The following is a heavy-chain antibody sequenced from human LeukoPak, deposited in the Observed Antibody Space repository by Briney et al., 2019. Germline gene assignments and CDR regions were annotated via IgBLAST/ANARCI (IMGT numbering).Heavy chain of an antibody. CDR1: GFTFSSYA. Sequence: GGSLRLSCAASGFTFSSYAMSWVRQAPGKGLEWVSAISGSGGSTYYADSVKGRFTISRDNSKNTLYLQMNSLRAEDTAVYYCAEGSKPLPHAFDIWGQGKMVTVSS. CDR3: AEGSKPLPHAFDI. CDR2: ISGSGGST. J-gene: IGHJ3*02. D-gene: IGHD2-15*01. V-gene: IGHV3-23*01.